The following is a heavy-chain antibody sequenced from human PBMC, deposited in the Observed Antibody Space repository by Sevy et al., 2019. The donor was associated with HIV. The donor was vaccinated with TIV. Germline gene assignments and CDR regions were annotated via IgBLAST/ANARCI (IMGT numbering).Heavy chain of an antibody. Sequence: GGSLRLSCAASGFTFSVYWMTWVRQAPGKGLEWVATMKEDGSDKDYVDSVKGRFTISRDNAKNSLYLQMDSLRAEDTGVYYCGREGVGGYSYSLDQWGLGTLVTVSS. CDR3: GREGVGGYSYSLDQ. CDR2: MKEDGSDK. J-gene: IGHJ4*02. CDR1: GFTFSVYW. D-gene: IGHD5-18*01. V-gene: IGHV3-7*01.